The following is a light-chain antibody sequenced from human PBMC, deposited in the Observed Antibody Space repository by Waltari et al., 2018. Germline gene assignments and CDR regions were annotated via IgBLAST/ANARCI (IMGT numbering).Light chain of an antibody. CDR3: QQYLSSTRT. CDR1: QSLVSSY. CDR2: DVS. Sequence: EIVLTQSPCTLSLSPGERATLSCRASQSLVSSYLAWYQQKPGQAPRLLMYDVSSRATGIPDRFSGSGSGTEFTLTISRLEPEDSAVYYCQQYLSSTRTFGQGTKLEIK. J-gene: IGKJ2*01. V-gene: IGKV3-20*01.